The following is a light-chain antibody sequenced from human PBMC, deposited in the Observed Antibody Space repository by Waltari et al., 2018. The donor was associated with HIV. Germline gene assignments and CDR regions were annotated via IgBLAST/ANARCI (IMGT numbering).Light chain of an antibody. CDR2: AAS. CDR3: QQLKAYPLT. Sequence: DIQLTQSPSFLSASVGDRVTITFRASQDINHYLAWYQQKPGKTPKLLIYAASTLQSGVPSRFSGGGSGTHFTLTISSLQPEDFATYYCQQLKAYPLTFGGGTKVEIK. J-gene: IGKJ4*01. CDR1: QDINHY. V-gene: IGKV1-9*01.